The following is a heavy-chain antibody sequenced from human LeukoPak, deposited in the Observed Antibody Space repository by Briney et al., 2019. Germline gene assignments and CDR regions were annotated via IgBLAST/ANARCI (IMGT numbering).Heavy chain of an antibody. CDR3: VRGPYGSSISNWFDP. J-gene: IGHJ5*02. CDR2: IYYNGDP. Sequence: SEILSLTCSVSGGSITGYSWSWIRQTPGKGLEWIGYIYYNGDPHYNPSLNSRLSMSVDTPNKQFSLNLRSVTAADTAVYYCVRGPYGSSISNWFDPWGQGLLVTVSS. D-gene: IGHD3-10*01. CDR1: GGSITGYS. V-gene: IGHV4-59*01.